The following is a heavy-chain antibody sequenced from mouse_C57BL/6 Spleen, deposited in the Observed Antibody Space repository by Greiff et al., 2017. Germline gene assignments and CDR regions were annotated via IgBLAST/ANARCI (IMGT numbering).Heavy chain of an antibody. D-gene: IGHD1-1*01. Sequence: VQLQQSGAELARPGASVKMSCKASGYTFTSYTMHWVKQRPGQGLEWIGYINPSSGYTKYNQKFKDKATLTADKSSSTAYMQLSSLTSEDSAVYYCAILYGSSYRYFDVWGTGTTVTVSS. CDR3: AILYGSSYRYFDV. J-gene: IGHJ1*03. CDR1: GYTFTSYT. CDR2: INPSSGYT. V-gene: IGHV1-4*01.